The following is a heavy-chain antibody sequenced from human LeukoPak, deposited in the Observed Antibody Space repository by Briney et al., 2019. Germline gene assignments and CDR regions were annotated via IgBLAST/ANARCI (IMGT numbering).Heavy chain of an antibody. V-gene: IGHV3-30*03. CDR2: LSYDGRDK. D-gene: IGHD2-2*01. CDR3: ARDGGGTSADYYFDY. Sequence: PGGSLRLSCAASGFTFSSYGMHWVRQAPGKGLEWVAVLSYDGRDKHYADSVKGRFTISRDNSKSTLYLQMNSLRAEDTAVYYCARDGGGTSADYYFDYWGQGTLVTVSS. CDR1: GFTFSSYG. J-gene: IGHJ4*02.